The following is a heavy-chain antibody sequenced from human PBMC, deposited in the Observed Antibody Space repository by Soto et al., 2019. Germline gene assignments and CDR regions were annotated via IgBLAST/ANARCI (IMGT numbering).Heavy chain of an antibody. CDR3: AKEKALYYDSSGYSFDY. CDR2: ISASGRST. V-gene: IGHV3-23*01. J-gene: IGHJ4*02. Sequence: PGGSLRLSCTASGFTFSNYAMNWVRQAPGGGLQWVSAISASGRSTYYADSVKGRFTISRGNSRNTLYVQMNSLRAEDTAEYYCAKEKALYYDSSGYSFDYWGQGTLVTVSS. CDR1: GFTFSNYA. D-gene: IGHD3-22*01.